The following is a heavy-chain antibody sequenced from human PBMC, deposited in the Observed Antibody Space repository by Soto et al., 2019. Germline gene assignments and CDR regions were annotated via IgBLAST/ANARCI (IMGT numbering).Heavy chain of an antibody. CDR3: AKETYYYGSGSLLYYFDY. J-gene: IGHJ4*02. CDR2: ISGSSSII. V-gene: IGHV3-48*01. D-gene: IGHD3-10*01. CDR1: GFAFNSYS. Sequence: GGSLRLSCAASGFAFNSYSMNWVRQAPGKGLKWVSYISGSSSIIYYADSVKGRFTISRDNSKNTLYLQMNSLRAEDTAVYYCAKETYYYGSGSLLYYFDYWGQGTLVTVSS.